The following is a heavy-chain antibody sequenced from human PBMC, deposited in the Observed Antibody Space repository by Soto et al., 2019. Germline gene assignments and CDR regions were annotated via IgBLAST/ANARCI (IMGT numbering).Heavy chain of an antibody. D-gene: IGHD7-27*01. CDR3: AKNLISNNAPGLKDWFDS. CDR2: ISWNGGTT. Sequence: PGGSLRLSCASSGFTFAEYAIHCVRRVPGKGLEWVSGISWNGGTTGYADSVKGRFTTSRDNAQNSLYLQMSSLRVEDTAFYYCAKNLISNNAPGLKDWFDSWGQGTLVTVS. V-gene: IGHV3-9*01. J-gene: IGHJ5*01. CDR1: GFTFAEYA.